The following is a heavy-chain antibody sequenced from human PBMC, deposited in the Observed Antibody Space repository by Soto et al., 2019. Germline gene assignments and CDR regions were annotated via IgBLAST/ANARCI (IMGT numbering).Heavy chain of an antibody. D-gene: IGHD5-18*01. CDR1: GGSISSYS. CDR3: ARVVPDTAMVGFDY. V-gene: IGHV4-59*01. CDR2: IYYNRST. J-gene: IGHJ4*02. Sequence: SETLSLTCTVSGGSISSYSLTWTLQPPGKGLEWIGHIYYNRSTNYNPSLKSRVTISVDTSKNQFSLKLSSVTAADTAVYYCARVVPDTAMVGFDYWGQGTLVTVSS.